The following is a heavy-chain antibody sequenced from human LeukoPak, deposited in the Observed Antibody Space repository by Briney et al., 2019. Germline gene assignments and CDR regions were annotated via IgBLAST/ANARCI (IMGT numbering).Heavy chain of an antibody. J-gene: IGHJ6*03. CDR3: ARDKVPSTRGYYYYYYFMDV. V-gene: IGHV1-2*02. D-gene: IGHD2-2*01. CDR1: GYTFTGYH. Sequence: GASVKVSCKASGYTFTGYHMHWVRQAPGQGLEWMGWINPNSGGTNYAQKFQGRVTMTRDTSISTAYMELSRLRSDDTAVYYCARDKVPSTRGYYYYYYFMDVWGKGTTVTVSS. CDR2: INPNSGGT.